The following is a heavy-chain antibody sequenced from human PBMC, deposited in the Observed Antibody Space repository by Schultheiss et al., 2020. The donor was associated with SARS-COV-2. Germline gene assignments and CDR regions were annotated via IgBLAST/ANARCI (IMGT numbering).Heavy chain of an antibody. CDR1: GGSISSYY. J-gene: IGHJ4*02. D-gene: IGHD3-22*01. Sequence: SETLSLTCTVSGGSISSYYWSWIRQPPGKGLEWIGSIYYSGSTNYNPSLKSRVTISVDTSKNQFSLKLSSVTAADTAVYYCARHHYYDSSVFDYWGQGTLVTVSS. CDR2: IYYSGST. V-gene: IGHV4-59*08. CDR3: ARHHYYDSSVFDY.